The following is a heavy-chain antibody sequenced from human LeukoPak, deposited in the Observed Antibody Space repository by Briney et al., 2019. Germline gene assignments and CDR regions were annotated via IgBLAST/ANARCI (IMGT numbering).Heavy chain of an antibody. CDR1: GFTLSGSP. Sequence: GGSLKLSCAASGFTLSGSPIHWVRQASGKGLEWIGRIRSKLNNYATAYATSVTGRFTISRDDSSAYLQMNSLKTDDTAMYYCAGGVNGGFDYWGQGALVTVSS. J-gene: IGHJ4*02. CDR3: AGGVNGGFDY. D-gene: IGHD4-23*01. V-gene: IGHV3-73*01. CDR2: IRSKLNNYAT.